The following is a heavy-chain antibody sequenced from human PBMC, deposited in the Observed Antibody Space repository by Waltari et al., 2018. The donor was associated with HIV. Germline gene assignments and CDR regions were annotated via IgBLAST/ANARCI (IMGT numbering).Heavy chain of an antibody. Sequence: EVQLVESGGGLVQPGGSLRLSCLASGFHFSSYWRRWVRQAPGKGVEWGAKVKQDGNDKYNLDSVKGRFTISRDNAKNSLYLQMNSLRAEDTAVYYCARELKQWLARGGYFDYWGRGTLVTVSS. CDR3: ARELKQWLARGGYFDY. V-gene: IGHV3-7*01. CDR2: VKQDGNDK. CDR1: GFHFSSYW. D-gene: IGHD6-19*01. J-gene: IGHJ4*02.